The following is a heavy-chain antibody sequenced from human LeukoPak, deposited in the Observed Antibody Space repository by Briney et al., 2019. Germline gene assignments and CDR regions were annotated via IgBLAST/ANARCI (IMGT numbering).Heavy chain of an antibody. CDR2: INHSGST. V-gene: IGHV4-34*01. J-gene: IGHJ4*02. Sequence: PSETLSLTCAVYGGSFSGYYWSWIRQPPGKGLEWIGEINHSGSTNYNPSLKSRVTISVDTSKNQFSLKLSSVTAADTAVYYCAGGEFELRYFDWSLDYWGQGTLVTVSS. D-gene: IGHD3-9*01. CDR3: AGGEFELRYFDWSLDY. CDR1: GGSFSGYY.